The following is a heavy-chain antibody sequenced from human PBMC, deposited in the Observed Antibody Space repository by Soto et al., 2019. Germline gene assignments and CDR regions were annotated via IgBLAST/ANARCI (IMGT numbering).Heavy chain of an antibody. CDR3: AKDRGRETAGEYYYYGMDV. Sequence: XSVKVSCKASGYPFTSYYIHWVRQAPGQGLEWMGMINPSGGSTDYAQNFQGRVTMARDPSTSTVYMELSSLRSDDTAVYYCAKDRGRETAGEYYYYGMDVWGQGNTVTVSS. J-gene: IGHJ6*02. D-gene: IGHD5-18*01. V-gene: IGHV1-46*01. CDR1: GYPFTSYY. CDR2: INPSGGST.